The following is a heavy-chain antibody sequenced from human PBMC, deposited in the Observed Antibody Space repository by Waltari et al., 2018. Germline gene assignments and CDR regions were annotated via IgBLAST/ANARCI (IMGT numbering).Heavy chain of an antibody. J-gene: IGHJ4*02. CDR1: GFTFRSSL. CDR3: AKRDSGYEYYFDY. Sequence: QVQLVESGGGVVQPGGSLRLSCAASGFTFRSSLQHWVRPAQGKGLEWVAFIRYDGSNKYYADSVKGRFTISRDNSKNTLYLQMNSLRAEDTAVYYCAKRDSGYEYYFDYWGQGTLVTVSS. D-gene: IGHD5-12*01. CDR2: IRYDGSNK. V-gene: IGHV3-30*02.